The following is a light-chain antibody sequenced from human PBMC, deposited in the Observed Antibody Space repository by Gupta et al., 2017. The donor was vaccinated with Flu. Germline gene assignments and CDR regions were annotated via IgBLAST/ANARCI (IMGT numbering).Light chain of an antibody. CDR1: NSNIGNNY. Sequence: NSNIGNNYVSWYQQLPGTAPKLLIYENNQRPSEIPARCSGSKSGTSATLGITELQTGDEADYYCVAWDTSLSAGVFGGGTKLTVL. V-gene: IGLV1-51*02. CDR2: ENN. CDR3: VAWDTSLSAGV. J-gene: IGLJ3*02.